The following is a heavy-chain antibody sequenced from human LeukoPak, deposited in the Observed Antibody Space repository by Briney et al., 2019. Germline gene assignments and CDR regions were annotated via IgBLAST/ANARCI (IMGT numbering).Heavy chain of an antibody. CDR2: ISGSGGST. V-gene: IGHV3-23*01. CDR3: AKDDITMVRGIVDY. D-gene: IGHD3-10*01. CDR1: GFTFSSYA. J-gene: IGHJ4*02. Sequence: GGSLRLSCAASGFTFSSYAMSWVRQAPGRGLEWVSAISGSGGSTYYADSVKSRFTISRDNSKNTLYLQVNSLRAEDTAIYYCAKDDITMVRGIVDYGGQGTLVTVSS.